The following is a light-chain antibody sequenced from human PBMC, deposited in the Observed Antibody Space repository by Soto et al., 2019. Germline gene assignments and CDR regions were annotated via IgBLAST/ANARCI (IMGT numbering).Light chain of an antibody. CDR3: QQRSNWPPIT. J-gene: IGKJ5*01. CDR2: GAS. CDR1: QSVSNNY. Sequence: SVWTQSPGTLSLSPGERATLSCRASQSVSNNYLAWYQQKPGQAPRLLIYGASNRATGIPDRFSGSGSGTDFTLTISSLEPEDFAVYYCQQRSNWPPITFGQGTRLEIK. V-gene: IGKV3D-20*02.